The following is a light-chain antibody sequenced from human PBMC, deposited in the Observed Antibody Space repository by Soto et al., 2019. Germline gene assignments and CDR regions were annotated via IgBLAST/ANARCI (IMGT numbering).Light chain of an antibody. J-gene: IGKJ2*01. V-gene: IGKV3-11*01. CDR3: QHLYT. Sequence: EIVLTQSPATLSLSPGERATLSCRASQSVSTYLAWYQQKPGQCPRLLIYDVSNRATGIPSRFSGSWSGTDFTLTISGLEPEDFARYYCQHLYTFGQGTKLEIK. CDR1: QSVSTY. CDR2: DVS.